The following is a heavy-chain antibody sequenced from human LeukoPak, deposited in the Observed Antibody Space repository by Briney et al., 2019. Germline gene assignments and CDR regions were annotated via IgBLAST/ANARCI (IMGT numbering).Heavy chain of an antibody. CDR2: IIPIFGTA. CDR1: GDTFSSYA. J-gene: IGHJ3*02. D-gene: IGHD1-26*01. Sequence: GASVKVSCKASGDTFSSYAISWVRQAPGQGLEWMGGIIPIFGTANYAQKFQGRVTITADKSTSTAYMELSSLRSEDTAVYYCARVGALDAFDIWGQGTMVTVSS. V-gene: IGHV1-69*06. CDR3: ARVGALDAFDI.